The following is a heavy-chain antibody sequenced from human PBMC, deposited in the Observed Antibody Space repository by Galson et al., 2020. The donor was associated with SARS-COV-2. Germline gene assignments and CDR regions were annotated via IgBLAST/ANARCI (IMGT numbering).Heavy chain of an antibody. V-gene: IGHV3-23*01. CDR2: ISGGGVGI. CDR3: AKFGLAATTGFDH. D-gene: IGHD4-4*01. Sequence: GESLKISCAASGFSFNTYAMSWVHQAPGKGLEWVSIISGGGVGIYYADSVKGRFIISRDNSKNTLYLQMNSLRAEDTAIYYCAKFGLAATTGFDHWGQGTLVTVSS. CDR1: GFSFNTYA. J-gene: IGHJ4*02.